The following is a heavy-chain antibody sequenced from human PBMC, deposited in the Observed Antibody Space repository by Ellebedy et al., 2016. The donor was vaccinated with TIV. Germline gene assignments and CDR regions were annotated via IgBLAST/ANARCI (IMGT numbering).Heavy chain of an antibody. J-gene: IGHJ4*02. Sequence: SETLSLTCTVSGGSISRRYWSWVRQPPGKGLEWIGHIYYNGGTDYNPSLESRVTISTDTSKKQLFLKLTSVTAADTAVYYCARDLKRPAGGGDYWGQGTLVTVSS. V-gene: IGHV4-59*11. CDR3: ARDLKRPAGGGDY. D-gene: IGHD2-2*01. CDR2: IYYNGGT. CDR1: GGSISRRY.